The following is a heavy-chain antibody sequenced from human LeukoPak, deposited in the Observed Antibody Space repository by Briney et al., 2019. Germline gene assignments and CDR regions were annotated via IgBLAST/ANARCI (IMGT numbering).Heavy chain of an antibody. D-gene: IGHD3-3*01. CDR3: AVGITILGVAASFDS. CDR2: TDHRGTA. Sequence: SETLSLTCAVYGASYNAYYWSWIRQPPGKGLEWIGDTDHRGTATYNPSLKSRLSISADASKSQFSLKLNSVTDADTAVYYCAVGITILGVAASFDSWGQGNLVIVSS. V-gene: IGHV4-34*01. J-gene: IGHJ4*02. CDR1: GASYNAYY.